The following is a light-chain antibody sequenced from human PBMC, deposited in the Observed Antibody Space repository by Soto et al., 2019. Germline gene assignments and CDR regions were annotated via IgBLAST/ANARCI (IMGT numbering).Light chain of an antibody. CDR3: QQTYITPIT. CDR2: SSS. V-gene: IGKV1-39*01. Sequence: DIEMTQSPSSLSASVGDRVTISCRTSQTMNNNLNWYQQRPGKAPKLLIYSSSSLLSGVPPSFSGSGSGTDFTLTSSSLQPEDFATYSCQQTYITPITFGQGTRLDIK. CDR1: QTMNNN. J-gene: IGKJ5*01.